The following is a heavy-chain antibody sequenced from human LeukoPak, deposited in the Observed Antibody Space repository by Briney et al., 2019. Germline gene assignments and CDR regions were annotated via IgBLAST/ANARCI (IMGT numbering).Heavy chain of an antibody. D-gene: IGHD6-19*01. CDR2: FYYSGST. Sequence: PSETLSLTCTVSGGSISSYYWSWIRQPPGKGLEWTGYFYYSGSTNYNPSLKSRVTISVDTSKNQFSLNLSSVTAADTAVYYCARRSVAGPYWYFHLWGRGTLVTVSS. V-gene: IGHV4-59*08. J-gene: IGHJ2*01. CDR3: ARRSVAGPYWYFHL. CDR1: GGSISSYY.